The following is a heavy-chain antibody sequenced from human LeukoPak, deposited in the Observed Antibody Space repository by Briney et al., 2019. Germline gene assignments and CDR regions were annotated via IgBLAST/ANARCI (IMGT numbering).Heavy chain of an antibody. CDR2: ISYDGSNK. CDR1: GFTFSSYG. Sequence: GRSLRLSCAASGFTFSSYGMHWVRQAPGKGLEWVAVISYDGSNKYYADSVKGRFTISRDNSKNTLYLQMNSLRAEDTAVYYCAKELSKTGGNTWGQGILVTVSS. J-gene: IGHJ5*02. D-gene: IGHD4-23*01. CDR3: AKELSKTGGNT. V-gene: IGHV3-30*18.